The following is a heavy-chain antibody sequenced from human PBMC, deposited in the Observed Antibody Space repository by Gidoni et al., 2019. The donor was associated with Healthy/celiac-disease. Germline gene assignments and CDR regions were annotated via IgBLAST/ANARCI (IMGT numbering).Heavy chain of an antibody. V-gene: IGHV3-30*04. Sequence: QVQLVESGGGVVQPGRSLRLSCAASGFTFSSYAMHWVRQAPGKGLEWVPVISYDGSNKYYADSVKGRFTISRDNSKNTLYLQMNSLRAEDTAVYYCAGLYDFWSGYWGGPIFDYWGQGTLVTVSS. CDR3: AGLYDFWSGYWGGPIFDY. J-gene: IGHJ4*02. CDR2: ISYDGSNK. CDR1: GFTFSSYA. D-gene: IGHD3-3*01.